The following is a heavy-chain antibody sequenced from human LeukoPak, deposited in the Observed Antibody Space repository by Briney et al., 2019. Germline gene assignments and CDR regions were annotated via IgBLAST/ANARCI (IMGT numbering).Heavy chain of an antibody. Sequence: ASVKVSCKVSGYTLTELSMHWVRQAPGKGLEWMGGFDPEDGETIYAQKFQGRVTMTEDTSTDTAYMGLSSLRSEDTAVYYCASPGDYDFWSGYDYWGQGTLVTVSS. J-gene: IGHJ4*02. CDR2: FDPEDGET. D-gene: IGHD3-3*01. CDR1: GYTLTELS. V-gene: IGHV1-24*01. CDR3: ASPGDYDFWSGYDY.